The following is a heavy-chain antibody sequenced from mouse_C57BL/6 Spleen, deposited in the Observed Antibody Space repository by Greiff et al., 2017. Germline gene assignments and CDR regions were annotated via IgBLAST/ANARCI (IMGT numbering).Heavy chain of an antibody. V-gene: IGHV1-64*01. J-gene: IGHJ1*03. Sequence: QVQLQQPGAELVKPGASVKLSCKASGYTFTSYWMHWVKQRPGQGLEWIGMIHPNSGSTNYNEKFKSKATLTVDKSSSTAYMQLRSLTSEDSAVYYCANEYWYFDVWGTGTTVTVSS. CDR1: GYTFTSYW. CDR3: ANEYWYFDV. CDR2: IHPNSGST.